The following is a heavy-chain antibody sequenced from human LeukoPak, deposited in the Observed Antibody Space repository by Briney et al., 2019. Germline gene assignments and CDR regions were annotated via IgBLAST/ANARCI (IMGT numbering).Heavy chain of an antibody. Sequence: SETLSLTCAVYGGSFSGYYWSWIRQPPGKGLEWIAEINHSGSTNYNPSLKSRVTISVDTSKNQFSLKLSSVTAADTAVYYCARSKIFGSSWHYYYYMDVWGKGTTVTVSS. CDR3: ARSKIFGSSWHYYYYMDV. CDR1: GGSFSGYY. CDR2: INHSGST. J-gene: IGHJ6*03. V-gene: IGHV4-34*01. D-gene: IGHD6-13*01.